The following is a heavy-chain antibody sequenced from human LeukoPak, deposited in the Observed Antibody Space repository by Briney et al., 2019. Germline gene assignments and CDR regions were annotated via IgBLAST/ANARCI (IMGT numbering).Heavy chain of an antibody. J-gene: IGHJ4*02. Sequence: PGGSLRLSCAASGFTFSSYGMHWVRQAPGKGLEWVAVISYDGSNKYYADSVKGRFTISRDNSKNTLYLQMNSLRAEDTAVYYCAKDLGGYCSGGSCYEAFDYWGQGTLVTVSS. V-gene: IGHV3-30*18. CDR3: AKDLGGYCSGGSCYEAFDY. CDR2: ISYDGSNK. CDR1: GFTFSSYG. D-gene: IGHD2-15*01.